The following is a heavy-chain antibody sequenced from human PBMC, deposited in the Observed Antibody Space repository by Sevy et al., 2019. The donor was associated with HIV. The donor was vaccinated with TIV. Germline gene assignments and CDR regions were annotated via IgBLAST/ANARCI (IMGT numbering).Heavy chain of an antibody. CDR2: SSGSGGST. CDR1: GFTFSSYA. Sequence: GSLRLSCAASGFTFSSYAMSWVRQAPGKGLEWVSASSGSGGSTYYADSVKGRFTISRDNSKNTLYLQMNSLRAEDTAVYYCAKAYYYDSSGYYFSDYWGQGTLVTVSS. D-gene: IGHD3-22*01. J-gene: IGHJ4*02. CDR3: AKAYYYDSSGYYFSDY. V-gene: IGHV3-23*01.